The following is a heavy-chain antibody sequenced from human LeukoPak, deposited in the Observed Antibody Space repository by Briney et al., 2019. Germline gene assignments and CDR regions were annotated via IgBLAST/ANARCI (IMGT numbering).Heavy chain of an antibody. CDR3: ARRLYCSSTSCSTNWFDP. V-gene: IGHV1-69*05. CDR2: IIPIFGTA. CDR1: GGTFSSYA. Sequence: SVKVSCKASGGTFSSYAISWVRQAPGQGLEWMGEIIPIFGTANYAQKFQGRVTITTDESTSTAYMELSSLRSEDTAVYYCARRLYCSSTSCSTNWFDPWGQGTLVTVSS. J-gene: IGHJ5*02. D-gene: IGHD2-2*01.